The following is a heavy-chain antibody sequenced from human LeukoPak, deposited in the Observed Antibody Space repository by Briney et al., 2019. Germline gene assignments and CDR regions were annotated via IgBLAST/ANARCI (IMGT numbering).Heavy chain of an antibody. D-gene: IGHD6-19*01. CDR2: NFYRGST. J-gene: IGHJ5*02. CDR3: ARDGSSGWYNNWFDP. Sequence: SETLSLTCTVSGGSISSSSSYWGWIRQPPGRWLEWIGSNFYRGSTDSNPSLKSRITMSVDTSKIQFSLKLSSMTAADAAVYYCARDGSSGWYNNWFDPWGQGTLVTVST. CDR1: GGSISSSSSY. V-gene: IGHV4-39*07.